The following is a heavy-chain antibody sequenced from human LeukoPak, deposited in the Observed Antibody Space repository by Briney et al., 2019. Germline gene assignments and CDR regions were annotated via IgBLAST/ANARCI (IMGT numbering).Heavy chain of an antibody. D-gene: IGHD5-24*01. CDR1: GYSFTTYW. CDR2: IYPADSDT. V-gene: IGHV5-51*01. Sequence: GESLKISCKTSGYSFTTYWIGWVRQMPGKGLEWMGLIYPADSDTRYSPSFQGQVTISADKSISTAYLQWSSLKASDTSMYYCARRDGYNSGLDYWGQGTLVTVSS. CDR3: ARRDGYNSGLDY. J-gene: IGHJ4*02.